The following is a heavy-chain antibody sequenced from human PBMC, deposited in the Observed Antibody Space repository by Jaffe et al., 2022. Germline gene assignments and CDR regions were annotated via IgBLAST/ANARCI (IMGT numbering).Heavy chain of an antibody. CDR3: ARYQLDYGDYGFDP. J-gene: IGHJ5*02. Sequence: QVQLQESGPGLVKPSETLSLTCTVSGGSISSYYWSWIRQPPGKGLEWIGYIYYSGSTNYNPSLKSRVTISVDTSKNQFSLKLSSVTAADTAVYYCARYQLDYGDYGFDPWGQGTLVTVSS. CDR1: GGSISSYY. V-gene: IGHV4-59*01. D-gene: IGHD4-17*01. CDR2: IYYSGST.